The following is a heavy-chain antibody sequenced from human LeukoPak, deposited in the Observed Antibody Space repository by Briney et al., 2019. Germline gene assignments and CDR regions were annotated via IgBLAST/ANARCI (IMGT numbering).Heavy chain of an antibody. V-gene: IGHV3-23*01. CDR2: TSGSGGST. Sequence: GGSLRLSCAASGFTFNSYAMSWVRQAPGKGLEWVSATSGSGGSTYYADSVKGRFTISRDNSKNTLYLQMNSLRGEDTAVYYCAKYTRSWYSPDFAPWGQGTLVTVSS. CDR1: GFTFNSYA. CDR3: AKYTRSWYSPDFAP. D-gene: IGHD6-13*01. J-gene: IGHJ5*02.